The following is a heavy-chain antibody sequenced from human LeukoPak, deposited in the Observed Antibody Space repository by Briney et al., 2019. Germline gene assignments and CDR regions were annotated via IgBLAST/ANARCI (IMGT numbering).Heavy chain of an antibody. Sequence: SETLSLTCTVSGXSISSYYWSWIRQPPGKGLEWIGYIYYSGSTNYNPSLESRVTISVDTSKNQFSLKLSSVTAAATAVYYCARGALVTMVRGVIITTSHFDYWGQGTLVTVSS. J-gene: IGHJ4*02. D-gene: IGHD3-10*01. CDR3: ARGALVTMVRGVIITTSHFDY. V-gene: IGHV4-59*01. CDR2: IYYSGST. CDR1: GXSISSYY.